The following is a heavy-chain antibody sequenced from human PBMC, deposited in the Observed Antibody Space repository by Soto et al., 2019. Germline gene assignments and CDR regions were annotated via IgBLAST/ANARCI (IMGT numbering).Heavy chain of an antibody. J-gene: IGHJ6*02. V-gene: IGHV1-18*01. CDR3: ARFSRIAAAGEHIYYYYGMDV. CDR2: ISAYNGNT. Sequence: VRQAPGQGLEWMGWISAYNGNTNYAQKLQGRVTMTTDTTTSTAYTELRSLRSDDTAVYYCARFSRIAAAGEHIYYYYGMDVWGQGTTVTVS. D-gene: IGHD6-13*01.